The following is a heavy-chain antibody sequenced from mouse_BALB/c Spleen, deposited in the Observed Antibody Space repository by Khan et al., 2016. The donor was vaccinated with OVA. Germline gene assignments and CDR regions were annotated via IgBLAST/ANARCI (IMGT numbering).Heavy chain of an antibody. CDR2: IYPGSGKP. D-gene: IGHD1-2*01. CDR1: GYTFTDYY. Sequence: VQLKQSGAELARPGASVKLSCKASGYTFTDYYINWVKQRTGQGLEWIGDIYPGSGKPYYNEKFKGKATLTADKSSSTAYMQLSSLTSEDSAVYFCARGDYGLYYFDYWGQGTTLTVSS. CDR3: ARGDYGLYYFDY. V-gene: IGHV1-77*01. J-gene: IGHJ2*01.